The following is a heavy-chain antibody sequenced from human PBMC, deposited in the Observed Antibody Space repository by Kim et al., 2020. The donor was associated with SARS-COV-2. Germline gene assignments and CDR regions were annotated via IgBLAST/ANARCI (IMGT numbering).Heavy chain of an antibody. Sequence: SETLSLTCTVSGGSISSYYWSWIRQPPGKGLEWIGYIFYTGSTKYNPSLKSRVTISVDTSKNQFSLKLSSVTAADTAVYYCARFSWNAPFDYWGQGTLVTVSS. CDR3: ARFSWNAPFDY. D-gene: IGHD1-1*01. J-gene: IGHJ4*02. V-gene: IGHV4-59*01. CDR1: GGSISSYY. CDR2: IFYTGST.